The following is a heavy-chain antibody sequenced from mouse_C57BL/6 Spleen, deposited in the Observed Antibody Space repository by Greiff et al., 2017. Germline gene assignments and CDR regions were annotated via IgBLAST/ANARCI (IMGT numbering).Heavy chain of an antibody. Sequence: VQLQQSGPGLVQPSQSLSITCTVSGFSLTSYGVHWVRQSPGKGLEWLGVIWRGGSTDYNAAFMSRLSITQDNSKSQVFLKMNRLQADDTAIYYCAKRAYDHCYVDVWGTGTAVTVSS. CDR2: IWRGGST. V-gene: IGHV2-5*01. D-gene: IGHD2-3*01. CDR1: GFSLTSYG. J-gene: IGHJ1*03. CDR3: AKRAYDHCYVDV.